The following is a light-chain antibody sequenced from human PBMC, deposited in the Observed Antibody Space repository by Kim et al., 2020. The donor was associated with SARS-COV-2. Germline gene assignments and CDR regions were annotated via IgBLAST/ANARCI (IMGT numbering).Light chain of an antibody. J-gene: IGKJ4*01. CDR3: QQLNTYPLT. V-gene: IGKV1-9*01. CDR2: AAS. CDR1: QGISSY. Sequence: AAVGDKGTITCRASQGISSYLAWYQQRPGRAPKLLMYAASTLQGGVPSRFSGSGSGTDFTLTISSLQPEDFATYNCQQLNTYPLTFGGGTTVEIK.